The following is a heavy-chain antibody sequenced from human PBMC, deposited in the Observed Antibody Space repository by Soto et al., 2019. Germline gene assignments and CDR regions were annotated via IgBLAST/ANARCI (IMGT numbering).Heavy chain of an antibody. CDR2: IYGNDDK. J-gene: IGHJ6*02. CDR3: AHRHASYYAMDV. Sequence: SQTLTLTCTFSGFSLSTSGVCVGWIRQPPGKALEWLALIYGNDDKHYRPSLKSRLTVTKDTSKNQVVLTLTNMDPVDTATYYCAHRHASYYAMDVWGQGTTVTVSS. D-gene: IGHD2-2*01. CDR1: GFSLSTSGVC. V-gene: IGHV2-5*01.